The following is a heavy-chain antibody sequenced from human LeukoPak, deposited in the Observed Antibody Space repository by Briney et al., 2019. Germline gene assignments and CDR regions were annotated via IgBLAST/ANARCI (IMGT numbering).Heavy chain of an antibody. D-gene: IGHD3-22*01. Sequence: PGGSLRLSCAASGFTFSKYLMQWVRQAPGKGLTWVSRINSDGSSTSYADSVKGRFTISRDNAKNTLYLQMNSLRAEDTAVYYCARDYDYYDSSGYYDYWGQGTLVSVSS. CDR1: GFTFSKYL. J-gene: IGHJ4*02. CDR3: ARDYDYYDSSGYYDY. CDR2: INSDGSST. V-gene: IGHV3-74*01.